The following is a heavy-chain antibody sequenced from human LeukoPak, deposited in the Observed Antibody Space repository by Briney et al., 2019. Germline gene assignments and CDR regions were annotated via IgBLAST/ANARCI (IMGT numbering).Heavy chain of an antibody. CDR2: IYCSGST. V-gene: IGHV4-39*01. CDR3: ARGYSYALFDY. CDR1: GGSVSSGSYY. D-gene: IGHD5-18*01. J-gene: IGHJ4*02. Sequence: SETLSLTCTVSGGSVSSGSYYWSWIRQPPGKGLEWIGSIYCSGSTYYNPSLKSRVTISVDTSKNQFSLKLSSVTAADTAVYYCARGYSYALFDYWGQGTLVTVSS.